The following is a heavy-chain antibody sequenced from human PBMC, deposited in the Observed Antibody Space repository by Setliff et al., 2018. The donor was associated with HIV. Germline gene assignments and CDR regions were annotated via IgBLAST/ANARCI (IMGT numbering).Heavy chain of an antibody. CDR1: TFTFDSFP. V-gene: IGHV3-7*03. CDR3: ARGLWLGTFDL. Sequence: GGSLRLSCATSTFTFDSFPMTWVRQAPGKGLEWVANINQDGSEKNYLDSVKGRFAISKDFAKRSVYLQMDNLRAEDTATYYCARGLWLGTFDLWGQGTLVTVSS. D-gene: IGHD6-19*01. CDR2: INQDGSEK. J-gene: IGHJ5*02.